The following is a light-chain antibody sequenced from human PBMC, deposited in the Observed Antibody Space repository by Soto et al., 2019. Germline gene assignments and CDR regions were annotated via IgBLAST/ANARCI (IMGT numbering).Light chain of an antibody. CDR3: QSYATSLSVV. CDR2: ANT. Sequence: QSVLTQPPSVSGAPGQRVTISCTGSSSNIGARYDVHWYLQLPGTAPKLLIYANTNRPSGVPDRFSGSKSGTSASLAITGLQAEDEADYYCQSYATSLSVVFGGGTKRTVL. V-gene: IGLV1-40*01. CDR1: SSNIGARYD. J-gene: IGLJ2*01.